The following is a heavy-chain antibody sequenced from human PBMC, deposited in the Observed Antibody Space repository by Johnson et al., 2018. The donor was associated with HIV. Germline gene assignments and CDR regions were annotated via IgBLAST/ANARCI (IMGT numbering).Heavy chain of an antibody. Sequence: VQLVESVGGLVQPGGSLRLSCAASGFTFSSYAMSWVRQAPGKGLEWVAFIRYDGSNKYYADSVKGRFTISRDNSKNPLYLQMNSLRAEDTAVYYVVSVAGLFGAFDIWGQGTMVTVSS. D-gene: IGHD6-19*01. CDR1: GFTFSSYA. CDR3: VSVAGLFGAFDI. J-gene: IGHJ3*02. CDR2: IRYDGSNK. V-gene: IGHV3-30*02.